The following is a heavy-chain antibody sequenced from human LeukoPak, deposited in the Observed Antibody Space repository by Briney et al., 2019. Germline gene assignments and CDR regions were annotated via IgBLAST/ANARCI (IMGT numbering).Heavy chain of an antibody. Sequence: SVKVSCKASGGTFSNYAISWVRQAPGQGLEWMGGIISLFGTANYAQKFQGRVTITADESTSTAYMELSSLRSEDTAVYYCARDSSEFRSLIPHWGQGTLVTVSS. CDR1: GGTFSNYA. D-gene: IGHD2-21*01. V-gene: IGHV1-69*13. CDR3: ARDSSEFRSLIPH. CDR2: IISLFGTA. J-gene: IGHJ1*01.